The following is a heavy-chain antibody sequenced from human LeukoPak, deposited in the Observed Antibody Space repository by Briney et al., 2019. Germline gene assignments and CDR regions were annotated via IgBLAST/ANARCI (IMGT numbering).Heavy chain of an antibody. V-gene: IGHV3-64*01. Sequence: GSLRLSSAASGFTFIISARHCDRQAPGKVLEYGSTISTNVIPTYYANSLTGRFTISRHNSTNTLYLHMGSLRAENMAVYYCDRGASHRSKPSCYSYYYGMDVWGQGTTVTVSS. J-gene: IGHJ6*02. CDR3: DRGASHRSKPSCYSYYYGMDV. CDR2: ISTNVIPT. D-gene: IGHD2-2*01. CDR1: GFTFIISA.